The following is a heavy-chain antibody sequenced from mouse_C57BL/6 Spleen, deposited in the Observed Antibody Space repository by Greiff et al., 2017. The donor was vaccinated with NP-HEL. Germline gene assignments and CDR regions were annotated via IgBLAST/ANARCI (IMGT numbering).Heavy chain of an antibody. D-gene: IGHD2-4*01. CDR1: GYTFTDYE. V-gene: IGHV1-15*01. J-gene: IGHJ2*01. CDR2: IDPETGGT. Sequence: VQLQQSGAELVRPGASVTLSCKASGYTFTDYEMHWVKQTPVHGLEWIGAIDPETGGTAYNQKFKGKAILTADKSSSTAYMELRSLTSEDSAVYYGTRLYDYDEEGHFDYWGQGTTLTVSS. CDR3: TRLYDYDEEGHFDY.